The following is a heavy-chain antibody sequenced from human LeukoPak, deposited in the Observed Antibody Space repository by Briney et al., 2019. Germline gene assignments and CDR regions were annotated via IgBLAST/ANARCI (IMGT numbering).Heavy chain of an antibody. D-gene: IGHD3-22*01. J-gene: IGHJ4*02. CDR1: GGSISSYY. CDR2: IYYSGST. V-gene: IGHV4-59*01. CDR3: ARDSSGTSGNDY. Sequence: PSETLSLTCTVSGGSISSYYWSWIRQPPGKGLEWIGYIYYSGSTNYNPSLKSRVTISVDTSKNQFPLKLSSVTAADTAVYYCARDSSGTSGNDYWGQGTLVTVSS.